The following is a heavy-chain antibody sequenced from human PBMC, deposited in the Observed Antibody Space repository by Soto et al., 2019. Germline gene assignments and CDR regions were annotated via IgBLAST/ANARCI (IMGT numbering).Heavy chain of an antibody. D-gene: IGHD6-13*01. J-gene: IGHJ6*02. CDR3: ANLIAAADDYYYYGMDV. CDR1: GFTFSSYA. CDR2: ISGSGGST. V-gene: IGHV3-23*01. Sequence: PGGSLRLSCAASGFTFSSYAMSWVRQAPGKGLEWVSAISGSGGSTYYADSVKGRFTISRDNSKNTLYLQMNSLRAEDTAVYYCANLIAAADDYYYYGMDVWGQGTTVTVSS.